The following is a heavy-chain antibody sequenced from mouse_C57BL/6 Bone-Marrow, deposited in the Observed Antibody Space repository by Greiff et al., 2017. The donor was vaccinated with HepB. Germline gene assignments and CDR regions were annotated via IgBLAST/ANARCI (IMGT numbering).Heavy chain of an antibody. D-gene: IGHD1-1*02. CDR1: GYTFTSYW. Sequence: QVQLQQPGAELVKPGASVKMSCKASGYTFTSYWITWVKQRPGKGLEWIGDIYPGSGSTNYNEKFKSKATLTVDTSSSTAYMQLSSLTSEDAAVYYSARHTPVVDYWGQGTTLTVSS. CDR3: ARHTPVVDY. V-gene: IGHV1-55*01. J-gene: IGHJ2*01. CDR2: IYPGSGST.